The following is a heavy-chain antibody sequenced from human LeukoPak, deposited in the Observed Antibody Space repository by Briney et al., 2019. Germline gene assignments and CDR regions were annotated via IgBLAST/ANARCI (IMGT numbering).Heavy chain of an antibody. CDR1: GGSFSAYY. CDR3: AGEDYGGNAMHAFDI. J-gene: IGHJ3*02. D-gene: IGHD4-23*01. V-gene: IGHV4-34*01. CDR2: INHSGST. Sequence: SETLSLTCGVSGGSFSAYYWSSIRQPPGKGLEWIGEINHSGSTNYNPSLKSRVTISVDTSKNQFSLKLSSVTAADTAVYYCAGEDYGGNAMHAFDIWGQGTMVTVSS.